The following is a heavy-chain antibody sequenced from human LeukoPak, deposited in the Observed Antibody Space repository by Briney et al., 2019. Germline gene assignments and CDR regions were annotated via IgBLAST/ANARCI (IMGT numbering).Heavy chain of an antibody. Sequence: AASVKVSCKASGYTFTSYGISWVRQAPGQGLEWMGGIIPIFGTANYAQKFQGRVTITADESTSTAYMELSSLRSEDTAVYYCARVESSNPVQPSWFDPWGQGTLVTVSS. D-gene: IGHD1-1*01. CDR3: ARVESSNPVQPSWFDP. J-gene: IGHJ5*02. CDR1: GYTFTSYG. V-gene: IGHV1-69*13. CDR2: IIPIFGTA.